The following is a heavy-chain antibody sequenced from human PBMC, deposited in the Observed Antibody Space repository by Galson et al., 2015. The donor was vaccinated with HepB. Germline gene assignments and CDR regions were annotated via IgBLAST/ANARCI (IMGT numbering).Heavy chain of an antibody. J-gene: IGHJ4*02. V-gene: IGHV4-39*01. Sequence: ETLSLTCTVSGDSISRGSYYWGWIRQPPGKGLEWVGTTYYTGDTYYNPSLKSRVTMSLDTSKNQFSVKLSSVTATDTAVYYCASFVGASPGYYWGQGTLVTVSS. CDR2: TYYTGDT. D-gene: IGHD1-26*01. CDR1: GDSISRGSYY. CDR3: ASFVGASPGYY.